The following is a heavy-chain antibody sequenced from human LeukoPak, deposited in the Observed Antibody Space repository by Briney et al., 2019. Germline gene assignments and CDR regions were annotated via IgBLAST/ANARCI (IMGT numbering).Heavy chain of an antibody. Sequence: PSETLSLTCAVSGYSISSGYFWGWIRQPPGKGLEWIGSFYHSGSTHYNPSLRSRVTISVDTSKNQFSLNLSSVTAADTAVYYCARHDFYSNYPHNWFDPWGQGTLVTIPS. CDR3: ARHDFYSNYPHNWFDP. CDR1: GYSISSGYF. J-gene: IGHJ5*02. V-gene: IGHV4-38-2*01. CDR2: FYHSGST. D-gene: IGHD4-11*01.